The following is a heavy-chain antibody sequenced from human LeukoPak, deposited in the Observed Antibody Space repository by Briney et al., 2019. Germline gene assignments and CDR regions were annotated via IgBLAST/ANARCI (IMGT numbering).Heavy chain of an antibody. J-gene: IGHJ4*02. D-gene: IGHD5-18*01. Sequence: PSETLSLTCTVSGGSISNNYWSWFRQPPGKGLEWIGYIYYSGSTNYNPSLKSRVTISVDTSKNQFSLKLSSVTAADTAVYYCARARGQLWLPPDYWGQGTLVTVSS. V-gene: IGHV4-59*12. CDR3: ARARGQLWLPPDY. CDR1: GGSISNNY. CDR2: IYYSGST.